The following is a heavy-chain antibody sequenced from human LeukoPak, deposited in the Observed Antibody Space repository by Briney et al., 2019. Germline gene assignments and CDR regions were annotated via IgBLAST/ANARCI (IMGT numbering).Heavy chain of an antibody. J-gene: IGHJ4*02. CDR2: VSSSGSTI. CDR3: ARVDGGYCSSNICYGVDY. Sequence: GGSLRLSCAASGFTFSSYAMSWVRQAPGKGLEWVAYVSSSGSTIYYAESVKGRFTVSRDNAKNSLYLQMNSLRGEDTAVYYCARVDGGYCSSNICYGVDYWGQGTLVTVSS. D-gene: IGHD2-2*01. CDR1: GFTFSSYA. V-gene: IGHV3-48*04.